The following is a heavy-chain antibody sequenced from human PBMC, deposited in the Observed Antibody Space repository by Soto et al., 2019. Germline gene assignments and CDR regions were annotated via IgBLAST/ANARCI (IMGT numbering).Heavy chain of an antibody. Sequence: PWETLSLACAVSGYSIGRVYDWGGSRQPPGKGVEWGLSICDGGITYYNASRKGRVTISVYTSKNQFSRQLSSVTAADTAVYYCARDPSWNAAFASNYGMDVWGQGTTVTVSS. J-gene: IGHJ6*02. CDR2: ICDGGIT. CDR3: ARDPSWNAAFASNYGMDV. V-gene: IGHV4-38-2*02. CDR1: GYSIGRVYD. D-gene: IGHD1-1*01.